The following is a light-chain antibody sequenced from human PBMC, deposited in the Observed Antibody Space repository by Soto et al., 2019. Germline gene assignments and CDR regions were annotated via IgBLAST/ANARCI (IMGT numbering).Light chain of an antibody. Sequence: EIVMTQSPATLSMSPGERATLSCRATQNVNSNLAWYQHRPGQAPRLLIYGASIRPTGIPARFSGSGSGTEFTLTIDSLQSEDFAVYYCQQYNDWPPMYTFGQVTKLEIK. CDR3: QQYNDWPPMYT. CDR1: QNVNSN. J-gene: IGKJ2*01. V-gene: IGKV3-15*01. CDR2: GAS.